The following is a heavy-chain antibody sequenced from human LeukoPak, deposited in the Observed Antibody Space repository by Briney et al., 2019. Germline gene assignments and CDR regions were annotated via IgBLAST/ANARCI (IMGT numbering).Heavy chain of an antibody. CDR1: GFTFSDYY. CDR3: GRVALGSYNWFDP. CDR2: ISSSGSTI. Sequence: GGSLRLSSAASGFTFSDYYMSWIRQAPGKGLEWVSYISSSGSTIYYADSVKGRFTISRDNAKNTVYLQMNSLRAEDTAVYYCGRVALGSYNWFDPWGQGTWSPSPQ. D-gene: IGHD3-10*01. V-gene: IGHV3-11*04. J-gene: IGHJ5*02.